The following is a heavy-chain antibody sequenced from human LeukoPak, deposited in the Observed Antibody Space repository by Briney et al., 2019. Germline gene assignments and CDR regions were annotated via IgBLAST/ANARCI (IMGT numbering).Heavy chain of an antibody. CDR2: IYYSGST. J-gene: IGHJ5*02. Sequence: SETLSLTCTVSGGSISSYYWSWIRQPPRKGLEWIGYIYYSGSTNYNPSLKSRVTISVDTSKNQFSLKLSSVTAADTAVYYCAREYLPLRLQLWLEKWFDPWGQGTLVTVSS. CDR1: GGSISSYY. D-gene: IGHD5-18*01. CDR3: AREYLPLRLQLWLEKWFDP. V-gene: IGHV4-59*12.